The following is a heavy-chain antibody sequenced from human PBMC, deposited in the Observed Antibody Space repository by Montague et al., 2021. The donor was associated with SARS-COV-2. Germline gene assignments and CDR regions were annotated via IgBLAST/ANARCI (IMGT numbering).Heavy chain of an antibody. V-gene: IGHV4-34*01. CDR3: ARLRDGVVPSPILGVGPFYSYYYMDV. CDR1: GGSFSGFY. J-gene: IGHJ6*03. CDR2: INHGGST. Sequence: SETLSLTCAVSGGSFSGFYWNWVRQPPGEGLEWIGEINHGGSTKFSPSLKGRLTISTDTSKNQFSLKLTSVAAADTAVYYCARLRDGVVPSPILGVGPFYSYYYMDVWGRGTPVTVSS. D-gene: IGHD3-10*01.